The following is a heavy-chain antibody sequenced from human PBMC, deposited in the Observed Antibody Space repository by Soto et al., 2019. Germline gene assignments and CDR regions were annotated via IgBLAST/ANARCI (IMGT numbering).Heavy chain of an antibody. CDR2: INAGNGNT. V-gene: IGHV1-3*01. Sequence: GASVKVSCKASGYTFTSYTMHWVRQAPGQRLEWMGWINAGNGNTKYSQKFQGRVTITRDTSASTAYMELSSLRSEDTAVYYCARAATVTTLSLLLYWGQGTLVTVSS. J-gene: IGHJ4*02. CDR1: GYTFTSYT. D-gene: IGHD4-17*01. CDR3: ARAATVTTLSLLLY.